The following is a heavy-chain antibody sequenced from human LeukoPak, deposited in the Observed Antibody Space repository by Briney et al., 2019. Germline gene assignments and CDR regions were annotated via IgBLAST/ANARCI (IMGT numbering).Heavy chain of an antibody. Sequence: SQTLSLTCAISGDSVSSNSAAWNWIRQSRSRGLEWLGRTYYRSKWYNDYAVSVKSRITINPDTSKNQFSLQLNSVTPEDTAVYYCARDKTIFGVVITEIFDYWGQGTLVTVSS. CDR3: ARDKTIFGVVITEIFDY. J-gene: IGHJ4*02. CDR1: GDSVSSNSAA. V-gene: IGHV6-1*01. CDR2: TYYRSKWYN. D-gene: IGHD3-3*01.